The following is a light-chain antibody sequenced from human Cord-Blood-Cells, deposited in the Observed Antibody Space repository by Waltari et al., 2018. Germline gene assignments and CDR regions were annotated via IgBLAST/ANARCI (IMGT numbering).Light chain of an antibody. V-gene: IGKV4-1*01. CDR2: WAS. CDR3: QQYYSTPDT. CDR1: QSVLYSSNNKNY. J-gene: IGKJ2*01. Sequence: DIVMTQSPDSLAVSLGERATINCKSSQSVLYSSNNKNYLAWYQQKPGQPPKQLIYWASTRESGVPDRFSGSGSGTDFTLTISSLQAEDVAVYYCQQYYSTPDTFGQGTKLEIK.